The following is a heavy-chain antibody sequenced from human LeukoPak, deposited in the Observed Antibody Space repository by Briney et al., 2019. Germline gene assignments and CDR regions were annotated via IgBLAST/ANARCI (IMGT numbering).Heavy chain of an antibody. D-gene: IGHD6-19*01. J-gene: IGHJ4*02. CDR3: ARGSRNTAMSPKTSSGRFGIDY. V-gene: IGHV3-30*19. CDR1: GFTFSSYG. Sequence: PGGSLRLSCAASGFTFSSYGMHWVRQAPGKGLEWVAVIWYDGSNKYYADSVKGRFTISRDNSKNTLYLQMNSLRAEDTAVYYCARGSRNTAMSPKTSSGRFGIDYWGQGTLVTVSS. CDR2: IWYDGSNK.